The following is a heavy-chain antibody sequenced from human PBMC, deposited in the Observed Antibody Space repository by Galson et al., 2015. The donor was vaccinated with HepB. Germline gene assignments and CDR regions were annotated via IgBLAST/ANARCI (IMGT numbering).Heavy chain of an antibody. CDR3: AKDRGYCSSTSCYTGFDY. D-gene: IGHD2-2*02. J-gene: IGHJ4*02. CDR1: GFTFSSYA. CDR2: ISGSGGST. V-gene: IGHV3-23*01. Sequence: SLRLSCAASGFTFSSYAMSWVRQAPGKGLEWVSAISGSGGSTYYADSVKGRFTISRDNSKNTLYLQMNSLRAEDTAVYYCAKDRGYCSSTSCYTGFDYWGQGTLVTVSS.